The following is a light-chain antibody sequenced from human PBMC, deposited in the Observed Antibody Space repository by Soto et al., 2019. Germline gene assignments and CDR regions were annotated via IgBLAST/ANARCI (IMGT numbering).Light chain of an antibody. Sequence: EIVMTQSPATLSVSPGERATLSCRASQSVSTNLAWYQQKPGQGPRLLIFGASTRAIGIPARFSGSGSGTDFTLTISSLQSEDFAVYYCQQYHHLTRTFGGGTRVEIK. CDR3: QQYHHLTRT. V-gene: IGKV3-15*01. J-gene: IGKJ4*01. CDR2: GAS. CDR1: QSVSTN.